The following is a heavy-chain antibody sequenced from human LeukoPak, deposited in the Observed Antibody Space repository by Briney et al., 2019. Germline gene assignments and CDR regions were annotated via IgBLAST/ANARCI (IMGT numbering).Heavy chain of an antibody. CDR3: ARVYSSSWYKVFDY. CDR1: GFTVSSNY. Sequence: PGGSLRLSCAASGFTVSSNYMSWVRQAPGMGLEGVSVIYSSGTTYYADSVKGRFTISRDNSKNTLYLQMSSLRAEDTAVYFCARVYSSSWYKVFDYWGQGTLVTVSS. CDR2: IYSSGTT. J-gene: IGHJ4*02. D-gene: IGHD6-13*01. V-gene: IGHV3-53*01.